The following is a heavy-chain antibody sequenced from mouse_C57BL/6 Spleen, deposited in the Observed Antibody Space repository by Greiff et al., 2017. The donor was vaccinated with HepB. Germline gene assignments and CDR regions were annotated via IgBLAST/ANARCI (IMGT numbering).Heavy chain of an antibody. CDR1: GYTFTSYG. J-gene: IGHJ4*01. CDR2: IYPRSGNT. CDR3: ARDGNSPYYAMDY. Sequence: VKLMESGAELARPGASVKLSCKASGYTFTSYGISWVKQRTGQGLEWIGEIYPRSGNTYYNEKFKGKATLTADKSSSTAYMELRSLTSEDSAVYFCARDGNSPYYAMDYWGQGTSVTVSS. V-gene: IGHV1-81*01. D-gene: IGHD2-1*01.